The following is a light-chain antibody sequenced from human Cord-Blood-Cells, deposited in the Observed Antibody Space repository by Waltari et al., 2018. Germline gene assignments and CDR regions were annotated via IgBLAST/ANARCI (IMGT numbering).Light chain of an antibody. CDR2: DVS. V-gene: IGLV2-14*01. CDR1: SSVVVGYNY. Sequence: QSPLTQPASVSGSPGLSITISCIGTSSVVVGYNYASRYQQPPGKAPKLIIYDVSIRPSGVYNRFSGAKSGNTASLTISGRQAEDEADYYCSSYTSSSTLVVFGGGTKLTVL. J-gene: IGLJ2*01. CDR3: SSYTSSSTLVV.